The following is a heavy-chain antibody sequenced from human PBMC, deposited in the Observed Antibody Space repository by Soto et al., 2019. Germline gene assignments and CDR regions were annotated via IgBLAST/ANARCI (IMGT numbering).Heavy chain of an antibody. V-gene: IGHV1-8*01. CDR2: MNPNTGNS. CDR3: ARRAETNGWNGFGADKYYFDF. D-gene: IGHD1-1*01. Sequence: ASVKVSRKASGYTFTSYDIYWVRQATGQGLEWMGWMNPNTGNSGYAQKFQGRVTMTSDTSISTAHMELSSLRSEDTAVYYCARRAETNGWNGFGADKYYFDFWGQGTLVTVSS. J-gene: IGHJ4*02. CDR1: GYTFTSYD.